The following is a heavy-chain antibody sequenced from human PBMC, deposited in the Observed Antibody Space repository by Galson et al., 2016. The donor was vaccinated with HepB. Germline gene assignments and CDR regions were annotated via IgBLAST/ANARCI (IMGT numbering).Heavy chain of an antibody. D-gene: IGHD3-22*01. CDR1: GFTFSSYA. CDR3: ARAGGTVYYHDSSGYST. V-gene: IGHV3-23*01. J-gene: IGHJ5*02. CDR2: ISDSGVTT. Sequence: SLRLSCAASGFTFSSYAMTWVRQAPGKGLEWVSTISDSGVTTYYADSVKGRFTISRDNSKNTLYLQMNSPRAEDTAVYYCARAGGTVYYHDSSGYSTWGQGTLVTVSS.